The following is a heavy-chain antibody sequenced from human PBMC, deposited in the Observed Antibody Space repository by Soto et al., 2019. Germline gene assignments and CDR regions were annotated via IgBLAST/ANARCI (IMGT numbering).Heavy chain of an antibody. D-gene: IGHD1-26*01. V-gene: IGHV3-15*01. Sequence: GESLKISCAASGFTFSNAWMSWVRQAPGKGLEWVGRIKSKTDGGTTDYAAPVKGRFTISRDDSKNTLYLQMNSLETEDTAVYYCTIGYSGSYPDAFDIWGQGTMVTVSS. J-gene: IGHJ3*02. CDR1: GFTFSNAW. CDR3: TIGYSGSYPDAFDI. CDR2: IKSKTDGGTT.